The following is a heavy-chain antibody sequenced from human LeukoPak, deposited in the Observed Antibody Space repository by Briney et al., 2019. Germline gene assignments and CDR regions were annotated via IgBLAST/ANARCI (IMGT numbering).Heavy chain of an antibody. CDR3: ARSYYYGSGSYSDY. J-gene: IGHJ4*02. CDR1: GYTFTSYG. V-gene: IGHV1-18*01. D-gene: IGHD3-10*01. Sequence: ASVKVSCKASGYTFTSYGISWVRQAPGQGFEWVGWISAYNGNTDYAQKLQGRVTMTTDTSTSTAYMELRSLRSDDTAVYYCARSYYYGSGSYSDYWGQGTLVTVSS. CDR2: ISAYNGNT.